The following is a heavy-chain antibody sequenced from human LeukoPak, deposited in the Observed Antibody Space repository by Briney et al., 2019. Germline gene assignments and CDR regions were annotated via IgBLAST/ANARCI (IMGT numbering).Heavy chain of an antibody. CDR1: GGSFSGYY. V-gene: IGHV4-34*01. J-gene: IGHJ4*02. CDR3: ARVPRIYDSSGYYYRYFDY. D-gene: IGHD3-22*01. CDR2: INHSGST. Sequence: SETLSLTCAVYGGSFSGYYWSWIRQPPGKGLEWIGKINHSGSTNYNPSLKSRVTISVDTSKNQFSLKLSSVTAADTAVYYCARVPRIYDSSGYYYRYFDYWGQGTLVTVSS.